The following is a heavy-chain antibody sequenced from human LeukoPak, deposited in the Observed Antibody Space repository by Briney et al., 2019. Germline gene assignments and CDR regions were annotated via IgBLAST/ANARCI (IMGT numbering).Heavy chain of an antibody. CDR1: GFTFSSYG. V-gene: IGHV3-30*18. CDR2: ISYDGSNK. Sequence: GGSLRLSCAASGFTFSSYGMHWVRQAPGKGLEWVAVISYDGSNKYYADSVKGRFTISRDNSKNTLYLQMNSLRAEDTAVYYCAKDLTDIVVVVAAIGYYYGMDVWGKGTTVTVSS. J-gene: IGHJ6*04. D-gene: IGHD2-15*01. CDR3: AKDLTDIVVVVAAIGYYYGMDV.